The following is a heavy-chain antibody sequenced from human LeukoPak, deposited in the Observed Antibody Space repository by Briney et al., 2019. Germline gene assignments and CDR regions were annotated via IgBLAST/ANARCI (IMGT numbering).Heavy chain of an antibody. CDR1: GFTFSSHW. CDR3: AKDGITMVRGVTTFDY. CDR2: INSDGSST. D-gene: IGHD3-10*01. J-gene: IGHJ4*02. Sequence: GGSLRLSCAASGFTFSSHWMHWVRQAPGKGLVWVSRINSDGSSTNYADSVKGRFTISRDNSKNTLYLQMNSLRAEDTAVYYCAKDGITMVRGVTTFDYWGQGTLVTVSS. V-gene: IGHV3-74*01.